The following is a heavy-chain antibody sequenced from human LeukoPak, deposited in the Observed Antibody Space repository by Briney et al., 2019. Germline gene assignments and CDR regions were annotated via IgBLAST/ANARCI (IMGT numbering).Heavy chain of an antibody. J-gene: IGHJ3*02. CDR2: INHSGST. CDR3: ARGEGYYDSSGYYHASAFDI. Sequence: PSETLSLTCAVYGGSFSGYYWSWIRQPPGKGLEWIGEINHSGSTNYNPSLKSRVTISVDTSKNQFSLKLSSVTAADTAVYYCARGEGYYDSSGYYHASAFDIWGQGTMVTVSS. CDR1: GGSFSGYY. V-gene: IGHV4-34*01. D-gene: IGHD3-22*01.